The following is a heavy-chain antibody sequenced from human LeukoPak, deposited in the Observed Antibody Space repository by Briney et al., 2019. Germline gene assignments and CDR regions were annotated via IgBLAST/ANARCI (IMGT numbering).Heavy chain of an antibody. Sequence: PGGSLRLSCAASGFTVSTNYMNWVRQAPGKGLEWVSVLYSVGDTYYGDSVKGRFTISRDNSKNTLYLQMNSLRAEDTAVYYCARGRYCNGGNCYLDYWGQGSLVTVSS. CDR2: LYSVGDT. D-gene: IGHD2-15*01. CDR1: GFTVSTNY. J-gene: IGHJ4*02. V-gene: IGHV3-66*01. CDR3: ARGRYCNGGNCYLDY.